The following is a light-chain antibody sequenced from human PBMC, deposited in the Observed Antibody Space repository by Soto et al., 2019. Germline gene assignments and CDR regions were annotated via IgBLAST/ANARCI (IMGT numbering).Light chain of an antibody. CDR2: WAS. CDR1: QSVLTTDSNNKNY. Sequence: DIVMTQSPDSLAVSLGERATITCRSSQSVLTTDSNNKNYLAWYQHKSGQPPRLLIYWASTRESGVPDRFSGSGSGTEFTLTISSLQAEDEAVYYCQQYDNWPPLTFGGGTKVEIK. J-gene: IGKJ4*01. V-gene: IGKV4-1*01. CDR3: QQYDNWPPLT.